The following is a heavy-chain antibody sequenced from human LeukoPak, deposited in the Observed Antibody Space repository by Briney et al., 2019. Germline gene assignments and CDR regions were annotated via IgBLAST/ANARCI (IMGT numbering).Heavy chain of an antibody. CDR3: ARHPGGNSAHRFDY. CDR1: GGFISTYF. CDR2: IHNSGST. J-gene: IGHJ4*02. V-gene: IGHV4-59*08. Sequence: SETLSLTRTASGGFISTYFWSWIRQPPGKGLEWIGYIHNSGSTNYNPSLESRVTISIDTSKNQFSLKLSSVTAADTAVYYCARHPGGNSAHRFDYWGQGTLVTVSS. D-gene: IGHD4-23*01.